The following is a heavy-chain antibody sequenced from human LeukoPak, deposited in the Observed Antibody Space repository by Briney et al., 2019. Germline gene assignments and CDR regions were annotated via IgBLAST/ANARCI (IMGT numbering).Heavy chain of an antibody. Sequence: SETLSLTWTLYGGSISSGSYYWSWIRQPAGKGLEWIGRIYTSGSTNYNPSLKSRVTITVDTSKNQFSLKLSSVTAADTAVYYCARASYINYDFWSGYYNNWFDPWGQGTLVTVSS. CDR1: GGSISSGSYY. J-gene: IGHJ5*02. CDR2: IYTSGST. V-gene: IGHV4-61*02. D-gene: IGHD3-3*01. CDR3: ARASYINYDFWSGYYNNWFDP.